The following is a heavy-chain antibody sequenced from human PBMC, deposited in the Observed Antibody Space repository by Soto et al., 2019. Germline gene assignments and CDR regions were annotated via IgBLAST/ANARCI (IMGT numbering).Heavy chain of an antibody. D-gene: IGHD3-3*01. CDR2: ISSSSSTI. V-gene: IGHV3-48*02. CDR1: GFTFRSYW. J-gene: IGHJ5*02. CDR3: ARESRFLEWLSLNWFDP. Sequence: GGSLRLSCAVSGFTFRSYWMHWVRQVPGKGLEWVSYISSSSSTIYYADSVKGRFTISRDNAKNSLYLQMNSLRDEDTAVYYCARESRFLEWLSLNWFDPWGQGTLVTVSS.